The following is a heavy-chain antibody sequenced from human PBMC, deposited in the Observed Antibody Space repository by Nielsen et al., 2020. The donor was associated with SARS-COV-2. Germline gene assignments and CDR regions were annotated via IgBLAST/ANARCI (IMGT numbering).Heavy chain of an antibody. Sequence: GESLKISCAASGFTFSSYSMTWVRQAPGKGLEWVSSISSSSSYIYYADSVKGRFTISRDNAKNSLYLQMNSLRAEDTAVYYCARDLFAGSRPQSWFDPWGQGTLVTVSS. CDR3: ARDLFAGSRPQSWFDP. CDR2: ISSSSSYI. CDR1: GFTFSSYS. V-gene: IGHV3-21*01. D-gene: IGHD1-26*01. J-gene: IGHJ5*02.